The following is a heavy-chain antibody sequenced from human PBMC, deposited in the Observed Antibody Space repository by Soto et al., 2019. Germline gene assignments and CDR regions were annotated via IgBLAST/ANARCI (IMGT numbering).Heavy chain of an antibody. CDR1: GFTFSNAW. D-gene: IGHD3-22*01. Sequence: WGSLRLSCAASGFTFSNAWMSWVRQAPGKGLEWVGRIKSKTDGGTTDYAAPVKGRFTISRDDSKNTLYLQMNSLKTEDTAVYYCTTADSSGYYSRRGYYYYGMDVWGQGTTVTVSS. CDR2: IKSKTDGGTT. V-gene: IGHV3-15*01. CDR3: TTADSSGYYSRRGYYYYGMDV. J-gene: IGHJ6*02.